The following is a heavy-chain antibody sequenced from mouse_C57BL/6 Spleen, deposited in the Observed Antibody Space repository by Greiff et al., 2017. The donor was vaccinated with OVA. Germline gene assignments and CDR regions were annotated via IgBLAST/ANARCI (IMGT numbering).Heavy chain of an antibody. V-gene: IGHV1-18*01. CDR1: GYTFTDYN. CDR2: INPNNGGT. J-gene: IGHJ1*03. Sequence: EVKLMESGPELVKPGASVKIPCKASGYTFTDYNMDWVKQSHGKSLEWIGDINPNNGGTIYNQKFKGKATLTVDKSSSTAYMELRSLTSEDTAVYYCARFHDPTTGYFDVWGTGTTVTVSS. CDR3: ARFHDPTTGYFDV. D-gene: IGHD2-12*01.